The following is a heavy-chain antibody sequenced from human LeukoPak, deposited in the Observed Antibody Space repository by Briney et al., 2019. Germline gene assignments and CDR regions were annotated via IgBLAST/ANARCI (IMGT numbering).Heavy chain of an antibody. V-gene: IGHV5-51*01. CDR3: ARHRVAESGFEPYDI. CDR1: GYSFSNYW. CDR2: IYPGDSDT. Sequence: GESLKISCQGSGYSFSNYWIAWVRQVPGRGLEWMGIIYPGDSDTRYRPSFEGQVTISADKSISTAYLQWSSLKASDTAMYYCARHRVAESGFEPYDIWGQGTAVTVSS. J-gene: IGHJ3*02. D-gene: IGHD3-16*01.